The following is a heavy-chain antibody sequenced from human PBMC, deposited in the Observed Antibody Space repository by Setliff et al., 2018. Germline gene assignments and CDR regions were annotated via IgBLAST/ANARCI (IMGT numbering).Heavy chain of an antibody. Sequence: SETLSLTCAVSGDSISSGNWWSWVRQPPEKGLEWIGEINHSGNTNYNPSLASRLTISVDTSKNQFSLQLTSVTAADTAVYYCARTGTYRYFDSWGQGTRVTVSS. CDR1: GDSISSGNW. CDR2: INHSGNT. V-gene: IGHV4-4*02. D-gene: IGHD1-1*01. J-gene: IGHJ4*02. CDR3: ARTGTYRYFDS.